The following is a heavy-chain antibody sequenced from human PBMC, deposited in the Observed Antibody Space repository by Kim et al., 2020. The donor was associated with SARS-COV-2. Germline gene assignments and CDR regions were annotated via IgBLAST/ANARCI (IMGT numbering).Heavy chain of an antibody. Sequence: SVKVSCKASGGTFTSYPISWVRQAPGQGLEWMGGIIPIFDTPNYAQKFQGRVTITADEFTSTAYMELSSLRSDDTAVYYCARGIDGGGWYPSWSGGLDVWGQGTTVTASS. CDR1: GGTFTSYP. V-gene: IGHV1-69*13. CDR2: IIPIFDTP. D-gene: IGHD6-19*01. CDR3: ARGIDGGGWYPSWSGGLDV. J-gene: IGHJ6*02.